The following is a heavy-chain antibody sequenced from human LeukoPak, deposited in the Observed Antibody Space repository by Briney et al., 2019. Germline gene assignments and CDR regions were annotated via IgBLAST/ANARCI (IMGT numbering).Heavy chain of an antibody. CDR1: GGSISSSSYY. Sequence: KASETLSLTCTASGGSISSSSYYWGWIRQPPGKGLEWIGSIYYSGSTYYNPSLKSRVTISVDTSKNQFSLKLSSVTAADTAVYYCARHQGDWAVRPWPALPFDYWGQGTLVTVSS. D-gene: IGHD2-2*02. CDR3: ARHQGDWAVRPWPALPFDY. CDR2: IYYSGST. J-gene: IGHJ4*02. V-gene: IGHV4-39*01.